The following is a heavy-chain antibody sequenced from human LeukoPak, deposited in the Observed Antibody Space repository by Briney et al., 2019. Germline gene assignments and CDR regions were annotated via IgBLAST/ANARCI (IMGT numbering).Heavy chain of an antibody. D-gene: IGHD2-2*01. V-gene: IGHV4-39*07. CDR2: IYTSGST. CDR3: ARVTVVPAFMHV. J-gene: IGHJ6*03. Sequence: SETLSLTCTVSGGSISSSSYYWGWIRQPPGKGLEWIGRIYTSGSTNYNPSLKSRVNMSVDTSNNQFSLKLSSVTAADTALYYCARVTVVPAFMHVWGKGTTVSVS. CDR1: GGSISSSSYY.